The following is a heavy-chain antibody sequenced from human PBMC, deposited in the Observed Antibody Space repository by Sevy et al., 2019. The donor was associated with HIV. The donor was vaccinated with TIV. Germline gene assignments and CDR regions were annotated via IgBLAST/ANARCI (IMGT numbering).Heavy chain of an antibody. CDR2: IRYDGTTK. J-gene: IGHJ3*01. CDR1: GFTFRSYG. D-gene: IGHD3-10*01. Sequence: GGSLRLSCAASGFTFRSYGMRWVRQAPGKGLEWVAFIRYDGTTKYYADSVKGRFTISRDNSKNTLYLQMNSLRPEDTSVYYCAKGLGMVQGALLSEGLWGQGTMVTVSS. V-gene: IGHV3-30*02. CDR3: AKGLGMVQGALLSEGL.